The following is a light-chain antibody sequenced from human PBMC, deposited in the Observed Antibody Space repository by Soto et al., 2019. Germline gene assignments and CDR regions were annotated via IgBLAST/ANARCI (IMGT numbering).Light chain of an antibody. CDR3: QQSYIGPIN. V-gene: IGKV1-39*01. CDR2: DAS. Sequence: DIQMTQSPSSLSASVVNRVTITCRASQSISTYLNWYQKKPRKAPNLRIYDASRLQSGGPSMFSGSGGATDFTLSISSVQPYDFETYFCQQSYIGPINFSQRTRLE. J-gene: IGKJ5*01. CDR1: QSISTY.